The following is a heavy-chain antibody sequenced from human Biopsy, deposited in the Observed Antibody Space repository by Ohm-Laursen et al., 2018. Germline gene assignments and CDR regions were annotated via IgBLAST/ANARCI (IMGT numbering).Heavy chain of an antibody. D-gene: IGHD4-11*01. V-gene: IGHV3-33*08. CDR2: IWNDGSNK. CDR3: TRDSAINTVTTADY. Sequence: SLRLSCTASGFTFSNYGMHWVRQAPGKGLEWLAVIWNDGSNKYYGDSVQGRFTISRDNSKNTVYLQMNSLRAEDTAIYYCTRDSAINTVTTADYWGQGTLVTVSS. CDR1: GFTFSNYG. J-gene: IGHJ4*02.